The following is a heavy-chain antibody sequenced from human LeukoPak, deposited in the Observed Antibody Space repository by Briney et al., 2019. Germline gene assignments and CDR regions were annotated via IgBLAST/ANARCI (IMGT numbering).Heavy chain of an antibody. CDR1: GGSFSGYY. J-gene: IGHJ1*01. V-gene: IGHV4-34*01. Sequence: SETLSLTCAVYGGSFSGYYWSWIRQPPGKGLEWIGEINHSGSTNYNPSLKSRVTISVDTSKNQFSLKLSSVTAADTAAYYCASFPYCSGGSCYSNFQHWGQGTLVTVSS. CDR3: ASFPYCSGGSCYSNFQH. CDR2: INHSGST. D-gene: IGHD2-15*01.